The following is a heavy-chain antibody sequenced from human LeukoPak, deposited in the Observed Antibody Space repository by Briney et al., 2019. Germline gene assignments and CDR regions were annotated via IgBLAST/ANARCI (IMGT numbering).Heavy chain of an antibody. J-gene: IGHJ4*02. Sequence: SETLSLTCTVSGGSISSYYWSWIRQPPGKGLEWIGYIYYSGSTNYNPSLKSRVTISVDTSKNQFSLKLSSVTAADTAVYYCARLPRFYQLLSDTDYWGQGTLVTVSS. D-gene: IGHD2-2*01. CDR2: IYYSGST. V-gene: IGHV4-59*01. CDR3: ARLPRFYQLLSDTDY. CDR1: GGSISSYY.